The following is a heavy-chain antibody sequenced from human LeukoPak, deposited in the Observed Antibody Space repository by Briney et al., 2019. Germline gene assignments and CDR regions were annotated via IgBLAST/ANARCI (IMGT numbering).Heavy chain of an antibody. D-gene: IGHD3-16*02. J-gene: IGHJ2*01. CDR3: AKALSSSFYYFDL. Sequence: GGSLRLSCAASGFTFTNYAMNWVRQAPEKGLEWVSTIHGGGDVTYYADSVKGRFTISRDNSRNTLYLQMNSLKAEDTAVYYCAKALSSSFYYFDLGGRGTLVTVSS. CDR2: IHGGGDVT. CDR1: GFTFTNYA. V-gene: IGHV3-23*01.